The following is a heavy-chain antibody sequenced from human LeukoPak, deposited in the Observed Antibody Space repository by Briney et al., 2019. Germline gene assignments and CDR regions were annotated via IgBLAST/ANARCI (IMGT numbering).Heavy chain of an antibody. CDR1: GGTFSSYA. Sequence: SVKVSCKASGGTFSSYAISWVRQAPGQGLEWMGGIIPIFGTANYAQKFQGRVTITTDESTSTAYMELSSLRSEDTTVYYCAREHPDSPLFQHWGQGTLVTVSS. CDR3: AREHPDSPLFQH. J-gene: IGHJ1*01. CDR2: IIPIFGTA. V-gene: IGHV1-69*05. D-gene: IGHD3-22*01.